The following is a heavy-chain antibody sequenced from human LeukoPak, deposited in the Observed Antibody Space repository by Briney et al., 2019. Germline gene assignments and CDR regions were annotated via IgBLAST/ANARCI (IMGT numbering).Heavy chain of an antibody. CDR1: GYTFTGYY. Sequence: GASVKVPCKASGYTFTGYYMHWVRQAPGQGLEWMGWINPNSGGTNYAQKFQGRVTMTRDTSISTAYMELSRLRSDDTAVYYCARDGLYCSGGSCYPGWFDPWGQGTLVTVSS. J-gene: IGHJ5*02. CDR3: ARDGLYCSGGSCYPGWFDP. V-gene: IGHV1-2*02. CDR2: INPNSGGT. D-gene: IGHD2-15*01.